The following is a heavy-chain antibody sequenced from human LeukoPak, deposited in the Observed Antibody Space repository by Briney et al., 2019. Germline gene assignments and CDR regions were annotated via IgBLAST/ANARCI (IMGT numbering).Heavy chain of an antibody. V-gene: IGHV3-48*03. CDR3: ARDTFDRSGYIPYYYTDV. J-gene: IGHJ6*03. CDR2: ISSSGSTI. D-gene: IGHD3-22*01. Sequence: GGSLRLSCAASGFTFSSYELNWVRQAPGKGLEWVSYISSSGSTIYYADSVKGRFTISRDNAKNSLYLQMNSLRAEDTAVYYCARDTFDRSGYIPYYYTDVWGKGTTVTVSS. CDR1: GFTFSSYE.